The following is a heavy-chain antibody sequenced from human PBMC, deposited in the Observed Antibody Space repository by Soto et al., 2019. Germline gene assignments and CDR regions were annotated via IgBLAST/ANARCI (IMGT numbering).Heavy chain of an antibody. D-gene: IGHD1-1*01. CDR3: TTTRTMDY. V-gene: IGHV3-15*01. Sequence: GGPLRLSCGVSGFTFSNAWMSWVRQAPGKGLEWVGRIKSNSDGGTTYYAAPVEGRFTISRDDSTNTVYLQMNSLKTEDTAVEYWTTTRTMDYWGQGTLVSVSS. CDR2: IKSNSDGGTT. CDR1: GFTFSNAW. J-gene: IGHJ4*02.